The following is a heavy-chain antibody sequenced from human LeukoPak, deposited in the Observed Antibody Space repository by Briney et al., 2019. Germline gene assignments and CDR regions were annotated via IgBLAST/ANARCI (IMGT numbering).Heavy chain of an antibody. D-gene: IGHD3-16*01. CDR1: GFTFSSYA. CDR3: ASGGASDY. CDR2: IYSGGST. Sequence: GGSLRLSCAASGFTFSSYAMSWVRQAPGKGLEWVSVIYSGGSTYYADSVKGRFTISRDNSKNTLYLQMNSLRAEDTAVYYCASGGASDYWGQGTLVTVSS. J-gene: IGHJ4*02. V-gene: IGHV3-53*01.